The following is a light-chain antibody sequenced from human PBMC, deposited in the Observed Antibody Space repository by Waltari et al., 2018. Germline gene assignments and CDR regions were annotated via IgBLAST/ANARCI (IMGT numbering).Light chain of an antibody. V-gene: IGLV2-23*02. J-gene: IGLJ3*02. CDR2: DVN. CDR3: CSYAGSAISM. Sequence: QSALTQTASVSGSPGQVITISCSGTTSDIGKYNLVSWYQQHPGKAPTLIIYDVNKRPSGVSNRFSGSKSGNTAFLTISGLQSADEADYYCCSYAGSAISMFGGGTKVTVL. CDR1: TSDIGKYNL.